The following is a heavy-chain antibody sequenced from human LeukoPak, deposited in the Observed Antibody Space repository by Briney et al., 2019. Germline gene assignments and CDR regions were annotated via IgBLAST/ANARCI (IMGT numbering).Heavy chain of an antibody. CDR3: AKHYSSRTFDI. Sequence: GGSLRPSCAASGFTFSSYAMSWVRQAPGKGLEWVSEISSSGGSTYYADSVKGRLTISRDNSKNTLYLQMNSLRAEDTAVYYCAKHYSSRTFDIWGQGTMVTVSS. D-gene: IGHD6-13*01. J-gene: IGHJ3*02. CDR1: GFTFSSYA. CDR2: ISSSGGST. V-gene: IGHV3-23*01.